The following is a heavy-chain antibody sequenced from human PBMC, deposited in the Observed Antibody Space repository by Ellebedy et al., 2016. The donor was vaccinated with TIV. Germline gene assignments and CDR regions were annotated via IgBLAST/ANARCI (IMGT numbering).Heavy chain of an antibody. CDR2: IYHTGNS. V-gene: IGHV4-61*03. CDR3: ARESYDILTGYSSGMDV. CDR1: GGSVSSGGYF. J-gene: IGHJ6*01. D-gene: IGHD3-9*01. Sequence: PSETLSLTCSVSGGSVSSGGYFWSWIRQSPGKGLEWIGYIYHTGNSNYSPSLKSRVTISMDTSKNHFALTLASVTAADTAVYYCARESYDILTGYSSGMDVWGQGTTVTVSS.